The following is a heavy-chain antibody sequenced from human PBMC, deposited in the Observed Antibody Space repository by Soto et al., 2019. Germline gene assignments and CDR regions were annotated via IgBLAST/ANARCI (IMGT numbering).Heavy chain of an antibody. CDR3: ARGDWDSFR. J-gene: IGHJ4*02. Sequence: PGGSLRLSCAASGFTFSSYSMNWVRQAPGKGLEWVSSISSSSSYIYYAXSVKXXFXXXXDNAXNSLYLQMNSLRAEDTAVYYCARGDWDSFRWGQGTLVTVSS. CDR1: GFTFSSYS. V-gene: IGHV3-21*01. D-gene: IGHD1-26*01. CDR2: ISSSSSYI.